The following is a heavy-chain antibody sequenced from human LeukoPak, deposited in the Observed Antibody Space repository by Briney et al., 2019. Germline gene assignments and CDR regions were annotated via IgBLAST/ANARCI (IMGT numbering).Heavy chain of an antibody. J-gene: IGHJ4*02. CDR2: IDTAGDT. Sequence: GGSLRLSCAASGFTFSSYDMHWVRQATGKGLEWVSAIDTAGDTYYPDSVKGRFTISRENAKNSLYLQMNSLRAGDTAVYYCARGYSSSWLIDYWGQGTLVTVSS. CDR3: ARGYSSSWLIDY. CDR1: GFTFSSYD. V-gene: IGHV3-13*01. D-gene: IGHD6-13*01.